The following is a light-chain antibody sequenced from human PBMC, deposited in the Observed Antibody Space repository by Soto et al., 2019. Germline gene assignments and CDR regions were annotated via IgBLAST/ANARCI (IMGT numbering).Light chain of an antibody. CDR1: ALPKKY. CDR2: EDS. Sequence: SSELIQPPSVSVSPGQTARITCSGDALPKKYAYWYQQKSGQAPVLVIYEDSKRPSGIPERFSASTSGTMATLTISGAQVEDEADYYCSSTDNTGLIFGGGSKVTVL. V-gene: IGLV3-10*01. J-gene: IGLJ2*01. CDR3: SSTDNTGLI.